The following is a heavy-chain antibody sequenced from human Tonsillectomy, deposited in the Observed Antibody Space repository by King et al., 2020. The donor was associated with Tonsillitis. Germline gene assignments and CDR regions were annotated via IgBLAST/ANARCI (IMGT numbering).Heavy chain of an antibody. D-gene: IGHD6-19*01. V-gene: IGHV3-49*05. CDR3: TRDQIAVAGTGYYFDY. CDR2: IRSKAYGGTT. J-gene: IGHJ4*02. Sequence: QLVQSGGGLVKPGRSLRLSCTASGFTFGDYAMSWFRQAPGKGLEWVGFIRSKAYGGTTEYAASVQGRFTIPRDDSKSIAYLQMNSLKTEDTAVYYCTRDQIAVAGTGYYFDYWGQGTLVTVSS. CDR1: GFTFGDYA.